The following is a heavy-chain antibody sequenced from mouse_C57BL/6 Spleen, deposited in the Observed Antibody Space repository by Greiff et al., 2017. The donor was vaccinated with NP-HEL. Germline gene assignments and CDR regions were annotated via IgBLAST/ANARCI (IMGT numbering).Heavy chain of an antibody. V-gene: IGHV1-55*01. J-gene: IGHJ4*01. CDR2: IYPGSGST. CDR1: GYTFTSYW. CDR3: ARRGGIYYDYDAYAMDY. D-gene: IGHD2-4*01. Sequence: QVQLQQSGAELVKPGASVKMSCKASGYTFTSYWITWVKQRPGQGLEWIGDIYPGSGSTNYNEKFKSKATLTVDTSSSTAYMQLSSLTSEDSAVYYCARRGGIYYDYDAYAMDYWGQGTSVTVSS.